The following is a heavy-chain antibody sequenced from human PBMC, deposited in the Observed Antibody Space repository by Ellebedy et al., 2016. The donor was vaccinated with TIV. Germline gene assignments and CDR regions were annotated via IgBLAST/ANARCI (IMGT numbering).Heavy chain of an antibody. CDR2: INADNVNT. CDR1: VYTFTSYG. V-gene: IGHV1-18*01. CDR3: ARSPYDGHSECFDP. Sequence: AASVKVSCKASVYTFTSYGISWVRQAPGQGLEWMGWINADNVNTNYAHKFQGRVTMTTDTFMRTAYMELRSLRSDDTAVYYCARSPYDGHSECFDPWGQGTLVTVSS. J-gene: IGHJ5*02. D-gene: IGHD4-23*01.